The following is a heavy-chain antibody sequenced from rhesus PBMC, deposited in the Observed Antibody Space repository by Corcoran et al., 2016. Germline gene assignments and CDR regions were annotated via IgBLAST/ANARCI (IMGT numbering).Heavy chain of an antibody. CDR3: ARESMGGFDY. J-gene: IGHJ4*01. CDR1: GGSISDSYR. V-gene: IGHV4S10*01. D-gene: IGHD4-17*01. CDR2: IYGSSTST. Sequence: QVQLQESGPGVVKPSETLSLTCAVSGGSISDSYRWSWIRQPPGKGLEWIGYIYGSSTSTNYNPSLKSRGTISTDTSKNQFSLKLSSVTAADTAVYYCARESMGGFDYWGQGVLVTVSS.